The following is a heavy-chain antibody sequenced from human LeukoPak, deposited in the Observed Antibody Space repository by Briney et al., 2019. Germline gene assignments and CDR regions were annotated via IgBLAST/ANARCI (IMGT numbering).Heavy chain of an antibody. J-gene: IGHJ5*02. V-gene: IGHV4-4*07. CDR2: IYTSGNT. CDR1: GGSFSGYY. CDR3: ARERLAMVRGVIPKEAWGWFDP. Sequence: SETLSLTCAVYGGSFSGYYWSWIRQPAGKGLEWIGRIYTSGNTNYNPSLKSRATILVDTSKSQFSLELSSVTAADTAVYYCARERLAMVRGVIPKEAWGWFDPWGQGTLVTVSS. D-gene: IGHD3-10*01.